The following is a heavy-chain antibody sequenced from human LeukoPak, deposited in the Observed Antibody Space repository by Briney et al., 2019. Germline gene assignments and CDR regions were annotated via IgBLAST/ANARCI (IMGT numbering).Heavy chain of an antibody. CDR1: GFTFNSYA. CDR2: ISTSGGDT. V-gene: IGHV3-23*01. J-gene: IGHJ4*02. D-gene: IGHD2-15*01. CDR3: ARQLGYCTDGSCYFDY. Sequence: PGRSLILSCSASGFTFNSYAMSWVRQTSGRGLQWLSAISTSGGDTYYADSVKGRFTISRDNSRNTLHLQMNSLRAEDTAVYFCARQLGYCTDGSCYFDYWGQGTLVTVSS.